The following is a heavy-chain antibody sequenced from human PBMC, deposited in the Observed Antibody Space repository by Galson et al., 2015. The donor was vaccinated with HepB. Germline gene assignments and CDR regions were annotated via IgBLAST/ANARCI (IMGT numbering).Heavy chain of an antibody. Sequence: SLRLSCAPSGFTFSSDSMCWVRQAPGMGLEWVSAISGSGGSTYYADSVKGRFTISRDNSKNTLYLQMNSLRAEDTAVYYCASRAHSSGWYVVGPPPVPDYWGQGTLVTVSS. J-gene: IGHJ4*02. V-gene: IGHV3-23*01. CDR2: ISGSGGST. CDR1: GFTFSSDS. D-gene: IGHD6-19*01. CDR3: ASRAHSSGWYVVGPPPVPDY.